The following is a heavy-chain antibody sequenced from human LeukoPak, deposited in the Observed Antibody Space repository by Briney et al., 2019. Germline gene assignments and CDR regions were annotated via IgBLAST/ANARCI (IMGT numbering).Heavy chain of an antibody. V-gene: IGHV1-8*02. D-gene: IGHD6-19*01. CDR1: GYTFTSYY. J-gene: IGHJ4*02. Sequence: ASVKVSCKASGYTFTSYYMHWVRQATGQGLEWMGWMNPNSGNTGYAQKFQGRVTMTRNTSISTAYMELSSLRSEDTAVYYCARWNGGAVAGIDYWGQGTLVTVSS. CDR3: ARWNGGAVAGIDY. CDR2: MNPNSGNT.